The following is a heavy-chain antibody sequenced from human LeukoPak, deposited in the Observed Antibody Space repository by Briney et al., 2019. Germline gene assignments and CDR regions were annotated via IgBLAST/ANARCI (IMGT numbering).Heavy chain of an antibody. V-gene: IGHV6-1*01. D-gene: IGHD2-15*01. J-gene: IGHJ4*02. CDR3: ARDLGNTGWYTFDY. Sequence: SQTLSLTCDISGDSVSNINGAWNWVRQSPARGLEWLGRKYYRSEWYVYYAGSVTGRITISQDTSKNQFSLQIDSVTPEDTAVYYCARDLGNTGWYTFDYWGQGTLVTVSS. CDR1: GDSVSNINGA. CDR2: KYYRSEWYV.